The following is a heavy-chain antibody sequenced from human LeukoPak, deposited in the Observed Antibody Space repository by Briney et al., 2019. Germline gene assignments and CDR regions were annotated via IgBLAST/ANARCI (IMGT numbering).Heavy chain of an antibody. Sequence: GGSLRLSCTTSGFTFSDYAVSWVRQAPGKGLEWIGFIRNKANGGTTEYAASVKGRFTISRDDSKTIAHLQMSSLKTEDTALYSIGWASGAFDIWAKGQWSPSLQ. J-gene: IGHJ3*02. CDR3: GWASGAFDI. D-gene: IGHD3-22*01. CDR2: IRNKANGGTT. V-gene: IGHV3-49*04. CDR1: GFTFSDYA.